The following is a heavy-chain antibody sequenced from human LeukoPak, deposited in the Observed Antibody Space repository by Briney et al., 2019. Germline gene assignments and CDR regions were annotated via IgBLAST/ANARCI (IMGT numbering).Heavy chain of an antibody. CDR1: GGSFSGYY. D-gene: IGHD2-15*01. V-gene: IGHV4-34*01. Sequence: SETLSLTCAVYGGSFSGYYWSWIRQPPGKGLEWIGVINHSGSTNYNPSLKSRVTISVDTSKNQFSLKLSSVTAADTAVYYCASGGDPNCSGGSCYYLDYWGQGTLVTVSS. J-gene: IGHJ4*02. CDR3: ASGGDPNCSGGSCYYLDY. CDR2: INHSGST.